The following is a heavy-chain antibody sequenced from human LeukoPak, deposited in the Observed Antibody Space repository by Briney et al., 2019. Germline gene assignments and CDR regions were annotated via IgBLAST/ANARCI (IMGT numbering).Heavy chain of an antibody. CDR2: IYYSGST. V-gene: IGHV4-59*06. CDR1: GGSISSYY. J-gene: IGHJ4*02. CDR3: AREIRYGFGSQGFDY. Sequence: SETLSLTCTVSGGSISSYYWSWIRQPPGKGLEWIGYIYYSGSTYYNPSLKSRVTISVDTSKNQFSLKLSSVTAADTAVYYCAREIRYGFGSQGFDYWGQGTLVTVSS. D-gene: IGHD3-10*01.